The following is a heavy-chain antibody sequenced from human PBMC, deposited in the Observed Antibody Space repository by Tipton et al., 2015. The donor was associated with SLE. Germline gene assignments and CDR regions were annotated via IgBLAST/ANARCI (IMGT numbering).Heavy chain of an antibody. Sequence: TLSLTCAVSGGSISSNNWWSWVRQPPGKGLEWIGEIYHSGSTNYNPSLRSRVTISLDKSKNQFSLQLSSVTAADTAVYYCARDSTPGRGYSYGLYMDVWGKGTTVTVSS. D-gene: IGHD5-18*01. CDR2: IYHSGST. CDR1: GGSISSNNW. CDR3: ARDSTPGRGYSYGLYMDV. J-gene: IGHJ6*03. V-gene: IGHV4-4*02.